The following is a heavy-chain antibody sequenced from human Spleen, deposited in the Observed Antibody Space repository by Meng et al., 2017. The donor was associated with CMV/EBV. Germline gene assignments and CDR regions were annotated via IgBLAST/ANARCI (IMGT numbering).Heavy chain of an antibody. V-gene: IGHV1-69-2*01. Sequence: KISSRVSGYTFSDYKIHWIQQAPGKGLEWMGLGDPEDGETTYAEKFLGRITISADMSTDTAYMEVSSLRFEDTAVYFCATAYEQLGYWGQGTLVTVSS. CDR2: GDPEDGET. CDR3: ATAYEQLGY. CDR1: GYTFSDYK. J-gene: IGHJ4*02. D-gene: IGHD1-1*01.